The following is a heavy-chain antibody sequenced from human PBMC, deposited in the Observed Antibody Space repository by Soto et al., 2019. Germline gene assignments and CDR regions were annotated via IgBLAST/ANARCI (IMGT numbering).Heavy chain of an antibody. J-gene: IGHJ5*02. CDR2: ITTSSSNV. Sequence: EVQLVESGGGLVKPGGSLRLSCVASGFTFSSYSMNWVRQAPGKGLEWVSDITTSSSNVYYADSVKGRFTMSRDNAKRTLYLQMNSLRVEDTAVYYCGSVNWNEVPGWFDPWGQGTLVPVSS. CDR1: GFTFSSYS. CDR3: GSVNWNEVPGWFDP. V-gene: IGHV3-21*01. D-gene: IGHD1-1*01.